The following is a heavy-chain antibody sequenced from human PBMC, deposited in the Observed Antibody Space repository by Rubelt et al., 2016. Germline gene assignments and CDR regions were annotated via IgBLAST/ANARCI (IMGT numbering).Heavy chain of an antibody. CDR3: TTGKQWLPRY. CDR1: GFTFSSYA. D-gene: IGHD6-19*01. V-gene: IGHV3-30*04. J-gene: IGHJ4*02. Sequence: GGLVQPGGSLRLSCVASGFTFSSYAMHWVRQAPGKGLEWVAVISYDGSNKYYADSVKGRFTISRDNSKNTLYLQMNSLKTEDTAVYYCTTGKQWLPRYWGQGTLVTVSS. CDR2: ISYDGSNK.